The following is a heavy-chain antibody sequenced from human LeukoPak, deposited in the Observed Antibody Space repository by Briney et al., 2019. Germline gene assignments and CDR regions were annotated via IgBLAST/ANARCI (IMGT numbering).Heavy chain of an antibody. CDR1: GFTFSSYA. J-gene: IGHJ4*02. D-gene: IGHD7-27*01. V-gene: IGHV3-74*01. CDR2: INIDGSST. Sequence: PGGSLRLSCAASGFTFSSYAMSWVRQAPGKGLEWVSRINIDGSSTNNADSVKGRFTISRDNAKNTLYLQMNSLRAEDTAVYYCAREITTNGGRYFDYWGQGTLVTVSS. CDR3: AREITTNGGRYFDY.